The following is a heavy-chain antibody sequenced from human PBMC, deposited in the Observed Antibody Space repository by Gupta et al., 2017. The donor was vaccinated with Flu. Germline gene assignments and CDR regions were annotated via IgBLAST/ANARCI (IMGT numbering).Heavy chain of an antibody. CDR3: AREGALWSGSYFDY. Sequence: TNYGIHWVRQAPGQGLQWMGWINTNNGNTTYAQGFTGHFVFSLDTSVSTAYLRISSLTAEDTAVYYCAREGALWSGSYFDYWGQGTLVTVSS. CDR2: INTNNGNT. J-gene: IGHJ4*02. D-gene: IGHD3-3*01. V-gene: IGHV7-4-1*02. CDR1: TNYG.